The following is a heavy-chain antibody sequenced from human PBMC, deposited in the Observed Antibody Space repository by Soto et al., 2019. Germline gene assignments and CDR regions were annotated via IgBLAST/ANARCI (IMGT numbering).Heavy chain of an antibody. D-gene: IGHD3-3*01. CDR3: ARLQLYHFWSGSVAMDV. Sequence: PSETLSLTCTVSGGSVSSGSHQWSWIRQSPGKGLEWIGYIYYTGSTNYNPSLKSQGTISVDTSKNQFSLKLTSATAADTALYFCARLQLYHFWSGSVAMDVWGQGTKVTVYS. J-gene: IGHJ6*02. CDR2: IYYTGST. CDR1: GGSVSSGSHQ. V-gene: IGHV4-61*01.